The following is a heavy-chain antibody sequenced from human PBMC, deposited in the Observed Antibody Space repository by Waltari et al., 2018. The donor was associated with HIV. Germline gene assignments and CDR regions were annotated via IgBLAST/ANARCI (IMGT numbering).Heavy chain of an antibody. J-gene: IGHJ4*02. V-gene: IGHV3-48*02. CDR2: ISRTSNAM. D-gene: IGHD5-12*01. Sequence: VQLVESGGGLVQPGGSLKLSCAAPRFSLRDFAVNWVRQAPGRGLEWVSYISRTSNAMYYADSVKGRFAISRDNAKNSLYLLMNSLRHDDSAVYYCAILSSSGYYRDWGQGTRVTVSS. CDR3: AILSSSGYYRD. CDR1: RFSLRDFA.